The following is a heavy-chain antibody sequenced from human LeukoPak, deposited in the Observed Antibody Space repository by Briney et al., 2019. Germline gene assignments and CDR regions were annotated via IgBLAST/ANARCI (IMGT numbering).Heavy chain of an antibody. J-gene: IGHJ6*03. D-gene: IGHD2-15*01. CDR3: AKNGDRGAYCSGGSCYLYYYYYMDV. Sequence: GGTLRLSCAASGFTFSSYGMSWVRQAPGKGLEWVSAISSTGGTTYYADSVKGRFTISRDNSKNTLYLQMNSLRAEDTAIYYCAKNGDRGAYCSGGSCYLYYYYYMDVWGKGTTVTISS. CDR1: GFTFSSYG. V-gene: IGHV3-23*01. CDR2: ISSTGGTT.